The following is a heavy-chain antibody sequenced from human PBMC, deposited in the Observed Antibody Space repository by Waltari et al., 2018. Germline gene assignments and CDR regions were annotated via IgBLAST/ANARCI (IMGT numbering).Heavy chain of an antibody. J-gene: IGHJ5*02. CDR2: FYTSGNT. CDR3: ARSVTTFGGGGNWFDP. V-gene: IGHV4-61*02. CDR1: GDSVSTGSHY. D-gene: IGHD4-17*01. Sequence: QVQLQESGPGLVKPSQTLSLPCIVPGDSVSTGSHYWSWIRQPVGKGLEWIGRFYTSGNTDYNTSLKSRVAISLDTSKDHFSLKLNSVTAADTAVYYCARSVTTFGGGGNWFDPWGPGTLVTVSS.